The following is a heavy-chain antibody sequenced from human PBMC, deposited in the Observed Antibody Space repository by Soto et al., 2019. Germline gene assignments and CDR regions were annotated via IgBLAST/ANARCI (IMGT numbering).Heavy chain of an antibody. CDR3: ARGGIGGYYPDL. CDR2: IWYDGSNK. D-gene: IGHD3-22*01. CDR1: GFTFSSYG. J-gene: IGHJ3*01. Sequence: QVQLVESGGGVVQPGRSLRLSCAASGFTFSSYGMHWVRQAPGKGLEWVAVIWYDGSNKYYADSVKGRFTISRDNSKNTLYLQMNSLRAEDTAVYYCARGGIGGYYPDLWGQGTMVTVSS. V-gene: IGHV3-33*01.